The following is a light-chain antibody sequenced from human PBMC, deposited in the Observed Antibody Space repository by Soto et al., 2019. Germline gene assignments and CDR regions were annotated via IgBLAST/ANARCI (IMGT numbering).Light chain of an antibody. Sequence: EIVLTQSPGTLSLSPGERATLSCRASQSVSSSYLAWYQQKPGQAPRLLIYGASNRATGIPDRFSGSGSGTDFTLTISRPAPEDFAVYYCQQYGSSPQTFGQGTKVEIK. CDR1: QSVSSSY. CDR3: QQYGSSPQT. CDR2: GAS. J-gene: IGKJ1*01. V-gene: IGKV3-20*01.